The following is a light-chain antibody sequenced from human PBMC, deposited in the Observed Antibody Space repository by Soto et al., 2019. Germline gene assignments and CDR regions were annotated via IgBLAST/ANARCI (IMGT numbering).Light chain of an antibody. CDR1: SSNIGAGYD. CDR2: GNS. J-gene: IGLJ3*02. V-gene: IGLV1-40*01. Sequence: QPVLTQPPSVSGAPGQRVTISCTGSSSNIGAGYDVHWYQQLPGTAPKLLIYGNSNLPSGVPDRFSGSKSGTSASLAITGLQAEDEADYYCQSYDSSLSGSVFGGGTKVTVL. CDR3: QSYDSSLSGSV.